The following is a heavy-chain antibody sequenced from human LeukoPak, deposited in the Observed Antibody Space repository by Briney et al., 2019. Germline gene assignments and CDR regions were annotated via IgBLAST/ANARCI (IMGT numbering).Heavy chain of an antibody. CDR1: GYTFTSYA. CDR3: ASPGRVTAAGTFTTDYYYMDV. D-gene: IGHD6-13*01. Sequence: ASVKVSCKASGYTFTSYAMNWVRQAPGQGLEWMGWINTNTGNPTYAQGFTGRFVFSLDTSVSTAYLQIGSLKAEDTAVYYCASPGRVTAAGTFTTDYYYMDVWGKGTTVTVSS. V-gene: IGHV7-4-1*01. CDR2: INTNTGNP. J-gene: IGHJ6*03.